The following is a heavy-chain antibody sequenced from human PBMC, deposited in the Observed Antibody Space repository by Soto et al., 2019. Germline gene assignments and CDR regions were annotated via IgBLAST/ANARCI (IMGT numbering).Heavy chain of an antibody. CDR1: GFTFTSYA. V-gene: IGHV3-23*01. J-gene: IGHJ4*02. CDR3: ATLNSFGSDY. Sequence: PGGSLRLSCAASGFTFTSYAMNWVRQAPGKGLEWVSAISGSGANTNYADSVKGRFTISRDNAKSTLYLQMNSLRAEDTAVYYCATLNSFGSDYWGRGTLVTVSS. D-gene: IGHD5-18*01. CDR2: ISGSGANT.